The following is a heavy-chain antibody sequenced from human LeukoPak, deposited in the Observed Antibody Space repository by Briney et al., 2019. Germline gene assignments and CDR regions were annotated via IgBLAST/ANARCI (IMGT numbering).Heavy chain of an antibody. CDR3: ARFEGVATFDY. J-gene: IGHJ4*02. D-gene: IGHD5-12*01. V-gene: IGHV4-59*11. CDR1: GGSISSHF. CDR2: IYYSGST. Sequence: SETLSLTCTVSGGSISSHFWSRIRQPPGKGLEWIGYIYYSGSTNYNPSLESRVTISVDTSKNQFSLKLSSVTAADTAVYYCARFEGVATFDYWGQGTLVTVSS.